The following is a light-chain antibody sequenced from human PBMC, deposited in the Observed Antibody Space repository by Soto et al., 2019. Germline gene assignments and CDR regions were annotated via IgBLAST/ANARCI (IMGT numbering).Light chain of an antibody. CDR1: QNVNRW. J-gene: IGKJ3*01. CDR3: QQYESFSFA. CDR2: GAS. V-gene: IGKV1-5*01. Sequence: DVQMTQSPSTLSASVGDRVTITCRASQNVNRWLAWYQQKPGKAPKLLIYGASSLEDGVPSRFSGGGSGTQFTLTISSLQPDDFATYSCQQYESFSFAFGPGTKVDIK.